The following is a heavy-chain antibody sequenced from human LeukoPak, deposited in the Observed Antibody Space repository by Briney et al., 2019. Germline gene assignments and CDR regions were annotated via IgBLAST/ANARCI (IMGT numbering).Heavy chain of an antibody. V-gene: IGHV1-8*02. CDR1: GYTFTSYD. Sequence: ASVKVSCKASGYTFTSYDINWARQATGQGLEWMGWMNPNSGNTGYAQKFQGRVTMTRNTSISTAYMELSSLRSEDTAVYYCASGDSSSPGGDYWGQGTLVTVSS. CDR3: ASGDSSSPGGDY. CDR2: MNPNSGNT. J-gene: IGHJ4*02. D-gene: IGHD6-6*01.